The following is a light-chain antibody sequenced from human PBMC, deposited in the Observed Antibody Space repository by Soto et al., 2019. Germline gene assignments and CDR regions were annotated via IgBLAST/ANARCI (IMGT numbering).Light chain of an antibody. V-gene: IGKV1-39*01. J-gene: IGKJ2*01. CDR1: QSISTY. Sequence: DIQMTQSPSSLSASVGDRVTLTCRASQSISTYLNWYQQKPGKAPNLLIYAASSLQSGVPSRFSGSGSGTDFTLTISSLQPEDFATYHCQQSYTIPYTFGQGTKLEI. CDR2: AAS. CDR3: QQSYTIPYT.